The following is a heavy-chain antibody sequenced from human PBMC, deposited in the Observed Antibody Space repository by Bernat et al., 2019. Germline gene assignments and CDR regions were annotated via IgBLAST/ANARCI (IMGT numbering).Heavy chain of an antibody. Sequence: EVQLLESGGGLVQPGGSLRLSCAASGFTFSSYAMSWVRQAPGKGLEWVSAVSGSGGSTYYADSVKGRFTISRDNTKNTLYLQMNGRGAGDTAVYYCAKGYSSSSSNDAFDIWGQGTMVTVSS. CDR1: GFTFSSYA. J-gene: IGHJ3*02. CDR3: AKGYSSSSSNDAFDI. V-gene: IGHV3-23*01. D-gene: IGHD6-6*01. CDR2: VSGSGGST.